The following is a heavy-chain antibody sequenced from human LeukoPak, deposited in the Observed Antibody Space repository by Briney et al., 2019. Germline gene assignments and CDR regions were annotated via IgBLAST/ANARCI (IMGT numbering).Heavy chain of an antibody. Sequence: ASVKVSCKASGYTFTSYGISWVRRAPGQGLEWMGWISAFNGNTNYAQKFQGRVTMTTDTSTSTAYMELRSLRSDDTAVYYCAIANTAQGSDAFDIWGQGTMVTVSS. CDR2: ISAFNGNT. V-gene: IGHV1-18*01. D-gene: IGHD5-18*01. CDR3: AIANTAQGSDAFDI. CDR1: GYTFTSYG. J-gene: IGHJ3*02.